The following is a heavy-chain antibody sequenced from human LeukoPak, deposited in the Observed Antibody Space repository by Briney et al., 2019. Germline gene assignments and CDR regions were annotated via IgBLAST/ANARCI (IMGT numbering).Heavy chain of an antibody. V-gene: IGHV3-23*01. Sequence: PSGGSLRLSCAASGFTLSSYAMSWVRQAPGKGLEWVSTLSGSGGNTYYADSVKGRVTISRDNSKNTLYLQMNSLRAEDTAVYHCAKGSYYYDSADYFDYWGQGTLVTVSS. CDR1: GFTLSSYA. D-gene: IGHD3-22*01. CDR3: AKGSYYYDSADYFDY. CDR2: LSGSGGNT. J-gene: IGHJ4*02.